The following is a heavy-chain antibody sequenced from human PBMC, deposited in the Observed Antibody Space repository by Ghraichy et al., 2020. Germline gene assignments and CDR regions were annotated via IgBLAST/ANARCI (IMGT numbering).Heavy chain of an antibody. V-gene: IGHV1-8*01. CDR3: IVGVTPYAMEN. Sequence: ASVKVSCKASGYTFTSYDINWVRQAPGQRPEWMGWIKPNSGNPGYAQKFQGRVTMTRDTSISTAYMELCSLRAEDTAVYYCIVGVTPYAMENWGQGTMVTFSS. CDR2: IKPNSGNP. CDR1: GYTFTSYD. J-gene: IGHJ3*02. D-gene: IGHD2-21*02.